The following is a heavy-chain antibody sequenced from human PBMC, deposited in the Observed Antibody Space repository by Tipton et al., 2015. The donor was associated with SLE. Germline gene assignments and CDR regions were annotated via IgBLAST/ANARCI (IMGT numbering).Heavy chain of an antibody. CDR3: ARMAAGNLPFDY. V-gene: IGHV4-59*01. J-gene: IGHJ4*02. Sequence: TLSLTCTVSGGSISSYYWSWIRQPPGKGLEWIGYIYYSGSTNYNPSLKSRVTISVDTSKNQFSLKLSSVTAADTAVYYCARMAAGNLPFDYWGQGTLVTVSS. CDR2: IYYSGST. CDR1: GGSISSYY. D-gene: IGHD6-13*01.